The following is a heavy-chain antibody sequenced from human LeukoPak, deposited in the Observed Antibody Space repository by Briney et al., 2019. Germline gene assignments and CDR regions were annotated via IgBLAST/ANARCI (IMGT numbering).Heavy chain of an antibody. J-gene: IGHJ4*02. Sequence: GGSLRLSCAASGFTFSSYGMSWVRQAPGKGLEWVSAISAGGTFYADFVKGRFTISRDNSKNTLYLQMNSLRVDDTAVYYCVKGLYTIDYWGQGTLVTVSS. CDR3: VKGLYTIDY. D-gene: IGHD2-2*02. CDR2: ISAGGT. CDR1: GFTFSSYG. V-gene: IGHV3-23*01.